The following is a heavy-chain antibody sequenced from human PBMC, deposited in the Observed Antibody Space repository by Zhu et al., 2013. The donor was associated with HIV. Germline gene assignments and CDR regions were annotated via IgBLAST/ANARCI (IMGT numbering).Heavy chain of an antibody. D-gene: IGHD3-22*01. V-gene: IGHV1-18*01. CDR3: ARGGSGQYYYDSSGYYYLSS. J-gene: IGHJ5*02. CDR2: ISAYNGNT. Sequence: QVQLVQSGAEVKKPGASVKVSCKASGYTFTSYGISWVRQAPGQGLEWMGWISAYNGNTNYAQKLQGRVTMTTDTSTSTAYMELRSLRSDDTAVYYCARGGSGQYYYDSSGYYYLSSWGQGTLVTVSS. CDR1: GYTFTSYG.